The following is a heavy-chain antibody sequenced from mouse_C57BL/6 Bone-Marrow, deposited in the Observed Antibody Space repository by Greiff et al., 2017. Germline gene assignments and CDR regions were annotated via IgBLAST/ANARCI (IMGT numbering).Heavy chain of an antibody. Sequence: VQLQQSGTVLVKPGASVKISCKTSGYAFSSSWMHWVKQRPGKGLEWIGGIYPGDSDTNYNEQFKGKATLTAVTSASTAYMQLSSLTYEDSAVYFCTRGDSAGYFDYWGQGTTVTVSS. V-gene: IGHV1-82*01. CDR2: IYPGDSDT. CDR1: GYAFSSSW. CDR3: TRGDSAGYFDY. J-gene: IGHJ2*01. D-gene: IGHD3-2*01.